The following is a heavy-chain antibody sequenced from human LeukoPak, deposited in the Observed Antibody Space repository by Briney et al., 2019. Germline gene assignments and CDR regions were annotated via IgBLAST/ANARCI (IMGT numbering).Heavy chain of an antibody. CDR3: ARGGGYVEY. CDR1: GFTFSNAW. V-gene: IGHV3-23*01. CDR2: ISGSGGST. D-gene: IGHD2-15*01. J-gene: IGHJ4*02. Sequence: PGGSLRLSCAASGFTFSNAWMSWVRQAPGKGLEWISAISGSGGSTYYADSVKGRFTISRDNSKNTLYLQMNGLRAEDTAVYYCARGGGYVEYWGQGTLVTVSS.